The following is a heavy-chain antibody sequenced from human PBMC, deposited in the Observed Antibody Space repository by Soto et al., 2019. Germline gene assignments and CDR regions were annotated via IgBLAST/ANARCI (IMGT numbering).Heavy chain of an antibody. D-gene: IGHD4-17*01. CDR3: STAATTVTTIDY. Sequence: EVQLGESGGGLVKPGGSLRLSCAASGFTFSNTWMSWVRQAPGKGLEWVGRIKRNADGGTADYAAPVRGRFPISRDDSKNTLYLQMNSLKTEDTAVYYCSTAATTVTTIDYWGQGTLVTVSS. J-gene: IGHJ4*02. CDR1: GFTFSNTW. V-gene: IGHV3-15*01. CDR2: IKRNADGGTA.